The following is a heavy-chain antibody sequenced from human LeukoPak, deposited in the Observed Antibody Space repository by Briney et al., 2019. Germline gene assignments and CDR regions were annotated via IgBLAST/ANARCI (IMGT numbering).Heavy chain of an antibody. J-gene: IGHJ3*02. Sequence: ASVKVSCKASGYTFTSYGISWVRQAPGQGLEWMGWISAYNGNTNYAQKLQGRVTMTTDTSTSTAYMELRSLRSDDTAVYYCARDRSINEYSSGWGLLDTFDIWGQGTMVTVSS. CDR1: GYTFTSYG. V-gene: IGHV1-18*01. CDR3: ARDRSINEYSSGWGLLDTFDI. CDR2: ISAYNGNT. D-gene: IGHD6-19*01.